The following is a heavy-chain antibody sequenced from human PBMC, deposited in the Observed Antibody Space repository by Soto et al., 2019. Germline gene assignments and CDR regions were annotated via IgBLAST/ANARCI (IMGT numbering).Heavy chain of an antibody. D-gene: IGHD1-1*01. V-gene: IGHV3-21*01. Sequence: NPGGSLRLSCAASGFTFSSYSMNWVRQAPGKGLEWVSSISSSSSYIYYADSVKGRFTISRDNAKNSLYLQMNSLRAEDTAVYYCARDPWNDGLAFDIWGQGTLVTVSS. J-gene: IGHJ3*02. CDR1: GFTFSSYS. CDR2: ISSSSSYI. CDR3: ARDPWNDGLAFDI.